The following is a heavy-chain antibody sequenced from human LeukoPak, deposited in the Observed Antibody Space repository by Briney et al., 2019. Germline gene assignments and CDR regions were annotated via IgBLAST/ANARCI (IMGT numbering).Heavy chain of an antibody. V-gene: IGHV1-18*01. J-gene: IGHJ4*02. Sequence: GGSVTVSCKASGYTFTSYGISWVRQAPGQGLEGMGWISAYNGNTNYAQKLQGRVTMTTDTSTSTAYIALRSLRSDDTAVYYCARAFTIFGVVNYVDYWGQGTLVTVSS. CDR2: ISAYNGNT. D-gene: IGHD3-3*01. CDR3: ARAFTIFGVVNYVDY. CDR1: GYTFTSYG.